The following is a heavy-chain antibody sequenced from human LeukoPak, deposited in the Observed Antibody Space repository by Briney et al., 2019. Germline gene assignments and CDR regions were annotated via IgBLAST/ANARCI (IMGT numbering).Heavy chain of an antibody. CDR1: GFTFSRYD. CDR2: IGTAGDT. V-gene: IGHV3-13*01. CDR3: AGAGSETQWRAFDF. Sequence: AGGSLRLSCAASGFTFSRYDMHWVRQATGKGLEWVSGIGTAGDTYYAGSVKGRFTISRENAKNSLYLQMNGLTAGDTAVYYCAGAGSETQWRAFDFWGQGALVTVSS. J-gene: IGHJ4*02. D-gene: IGHD6-19*01.